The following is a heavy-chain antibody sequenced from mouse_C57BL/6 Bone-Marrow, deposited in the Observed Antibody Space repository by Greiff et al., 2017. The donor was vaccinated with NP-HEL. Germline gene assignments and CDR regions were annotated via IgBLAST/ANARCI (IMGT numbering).Heavy chain of an antibody. V-gene: IGHV1-54*01. J-gene: IGHJ4*01. CDR1: GYAFTNYL. CDR3: ARGSSPSYYYAMDY. D-gene: IGHD1-1*01. CDR2: INPGSGGT. Sequence: QVQLQQSGAELVRPGTSVKVSCKAYGYAFTNYLIEWVKQRPGQGLEWIGVINPGSGGTNYNEKFKGKATLTADKSSSTAYMQLSSLTSEDSAVYFCARGSSPSYYYAMDYWGQGTSVTVSS.